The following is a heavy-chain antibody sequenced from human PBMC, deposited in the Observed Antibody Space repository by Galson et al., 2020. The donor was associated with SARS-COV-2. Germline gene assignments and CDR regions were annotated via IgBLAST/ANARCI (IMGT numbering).Heavy chain of an antibody. J-gene: IGHJ4*02. CDR1: GYTFTGYY. CDR3: ARDEAATVAGTMSAFDY. Sequence: ASVKVSCKASGYTFTGYYMHWVRQAPGQGLEWMGWINTNSGGTNYAQKFQGWVTMTRDTSISTAYMELSRLRSDDTAGYYCARDEAATVAGTMSAFDYWGQGNLVTVSS. D-gene: IGHD6-19*01. CDR2: INTNSGGT. V-gene: IGHV1-2*04.